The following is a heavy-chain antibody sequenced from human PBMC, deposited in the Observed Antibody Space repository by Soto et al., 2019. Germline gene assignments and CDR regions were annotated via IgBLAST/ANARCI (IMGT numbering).Heavy chain of an antibody. V-gene: IGHV5-51*01. CDR3: ARTSLGYCSGGSCLFSYGMDV. D-gene: IGHD2-15*01. Sequence: ESLKISCKGSGYSFTSYWIGWVRQMPGKGLEWMGIIYPGDSDTRYSPSFQGQVTISADKSISTAYLQWSSLKASDTAMYYCARTSLGYCSGGSCLFSYGMDVWGQGTTVTVSS. J-gene: IGHJ6*02. CDR2: IYPGDSDT. CDR1: GYSFTSYW.